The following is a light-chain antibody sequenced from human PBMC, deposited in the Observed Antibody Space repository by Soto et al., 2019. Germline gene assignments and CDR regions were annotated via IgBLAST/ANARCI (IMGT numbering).Light chain of an antibody. CDR2: GDS. CDR1: SSDIGAGND. CDR3: QSYDSSLSADV. J-gene: IGLJ1*01. Sequence: QSVLTQPPSVSGAPGQRVTISCTGSSSDIGAGNDVHWYQQLPATAPKLLIYGDSNRPSGVPDRFSGSKSGTSASLAITGLQAEDEADYYCQSYDSSLSADVFGSGTKQTVL. V-gene: IGLV1-40*01.